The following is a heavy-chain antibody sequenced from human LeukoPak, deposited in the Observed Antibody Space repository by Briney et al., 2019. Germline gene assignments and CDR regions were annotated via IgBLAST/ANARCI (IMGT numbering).Heavy chain of an antibody. J-gene: IGHJ4*02. CDR2: ISGSGRST. CDR1: GFTFSSYA. CDR3: AMAVLFGEPRLD. V-gene: IGHV3-23*01. Sequence: GGSLRLSCAASGFTFSSYAMSWVRQAPGKGLEWVSAISGSGRSTYYADSVKGRFTISRDNSKNTLYLQMNSLRAEDTAVYYCAMAVLFGEPRLDWGQGTLVTVSS. D-gene: IGHD3-10*01.